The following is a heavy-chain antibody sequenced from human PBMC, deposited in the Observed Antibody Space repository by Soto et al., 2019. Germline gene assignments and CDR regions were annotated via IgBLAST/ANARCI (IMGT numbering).Heavy chain of an antibody. CDR1: GYTFTSYA. J-gene: IGHJ4*02. V-gene: IGHV1-18*01. CDR2: ISAYNGNT. D-gene: IGHD6-13*01. Sequence: QVQLVQSGAEVKKPGASVKVSCKASGYTFTSYAISWVRQAPGQGLEWMGLISAYNGNTNYAQNFQGRVTMTTDTSTTTAYMELRSLRSDDTAVYYCARDAAAGLNDYWGQGTLVTVSS. CDR3: ARDAAAGLNDY.